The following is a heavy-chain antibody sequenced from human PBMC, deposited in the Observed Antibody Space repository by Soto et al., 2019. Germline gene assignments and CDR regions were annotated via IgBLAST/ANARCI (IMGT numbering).Heavy chain of an antibody. CDR1: GFTFRSHW. Sequence: EVQLVESGGGLVQPGGSLRLSCAASGFTFRSHWMHWVRQGPGKGLVWVSRIKTDGSTTTYADSVKGRFTISRDNAKNTLYLQRNSLRVEDTAVYYCARDTPLSDSGPHFDYWGQGTRVTVSS. CDR2: IKTDGSTT. V-gene: IGHV3-74*01. CDR3: ARDTPLSDSGPHFDY. J-gene: IGHJ4*02. D-gene: IGHD3-10*01.